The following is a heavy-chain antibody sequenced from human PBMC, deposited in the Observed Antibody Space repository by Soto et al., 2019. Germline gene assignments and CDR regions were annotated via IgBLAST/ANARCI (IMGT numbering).Heavy chain of an antibody. CDR2: IYYSGST. CDR1: GGSISSSSYY. Sequence: QLQLQESGPGLVKPSETLSLTCTVSGGSISSSSYYWGWIRQPPGKGLEWIGSIYYSGSTYYNPSVKGRVTLTVDTSKNQFSLKLSSVTAADTAVYYCARHQAPGIAAAQDAFDIWGQGTMVTVSS. V-gene: IGHV4-39*01. D-gene: IGHD6-13*01. CDR3: ARHQAPGIAAAQDAFDI. J-gene: IGHJ3*02.